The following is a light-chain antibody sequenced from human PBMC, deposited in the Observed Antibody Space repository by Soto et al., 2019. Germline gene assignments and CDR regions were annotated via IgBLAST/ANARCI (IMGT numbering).Light chain of an antibody. Sequence: DIQMTQSPSSLSASVGDRVTITCRASQSISSYLNWYQQKPGKAPKLLIYAASSLQSGVPSRFSGSGSGTDFTLTISSLQTEDFATYYCKQSYSTPRTFGQGTKVEIK. CDR1: QSISSY. CDR3: KQSYSTPRT. V-gene: IGKV1-39*01. CDR2: AAS. J-gene: IGKJ1*01.